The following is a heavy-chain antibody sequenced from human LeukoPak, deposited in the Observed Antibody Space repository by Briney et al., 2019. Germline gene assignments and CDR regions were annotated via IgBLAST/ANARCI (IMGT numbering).Heavy chain of an antibody. CDR3: ARATYSRYWYFDP. D-gene: IGHD1-26*01. Sequence: PGGSLRLSCAASGFTVSGNHMSWVRQSPEKGLEWVAVIESSGDMVYANSVKGRFTISRDNSKNTVSLQRNSLRAEDTAMYYCARATYSRYWYFDPWGRGTLVTVSS. V-gene: IGHV3-66*01. CDR2: IESSGDM. J-gene: IGHJ2*01. CDR1: GFTVSGNH.